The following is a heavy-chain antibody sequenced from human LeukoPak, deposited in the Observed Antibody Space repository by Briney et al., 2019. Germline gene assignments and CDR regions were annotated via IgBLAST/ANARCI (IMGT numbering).Heavy chain of an antibody. CDR3: AKDLYGAYYDFWSGYSPVDY. CDR1: GFTFSSYA. J-gene: IGHJ4*02. Sequence: GGSLRLSCAASGFTFSSYAMSWVRQAPGKGLEWVSAISGSGGSTYYADSVKGRFTLYRDNSKNTLYLQMNSLRAEDTAVYYCAKDLYGAYYDFWSGYSPVDYWGQGTLVTVSS. D-gene: IGHD3-3*01. CDR2: ISGSGGST. V-gene: IGHV3-23*01.